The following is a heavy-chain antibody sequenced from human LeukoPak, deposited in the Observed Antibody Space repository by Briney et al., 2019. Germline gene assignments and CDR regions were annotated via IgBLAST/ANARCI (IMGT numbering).Heavy chain of an antibody. CDR1: GGSFSGYY. J-gene: IGHJ4*02. CDR3: ARGRRFGELYDY. CDR2: INHSGST. Sequence: PSETLSLTCAVYGGSFSGYYWSWIRQPPGKGLEWIGEINHSGSTNYNPSLKSRVTISVDTSKNQFSLKLSSVTAADTAVYYCARGRRFGELYDYWGQGTLVTVSS. V-gene: IGHV4-34*01. D-gene: IGHD3-10*01.